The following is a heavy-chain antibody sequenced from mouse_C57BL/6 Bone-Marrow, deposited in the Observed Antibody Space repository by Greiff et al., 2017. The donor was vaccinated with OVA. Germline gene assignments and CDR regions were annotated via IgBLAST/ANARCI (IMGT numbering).Heavy chain of an antibody. CDR3: ARDSAYYGSSLYYFDY. D-gene: IGHD1-1*01. V-gene: IGHV3-6*01. CDR1: GYSITSGYY. J-gene: IGHJ2*01. CDR2: ISYDGSN. Sequence: EVHLVESGPGLVKPSQSLSLTCSVTGYSITSGYYWNWIRQFPGNKLEWMGYISYDGSNNYNPSLKNRISITRDTSKNQFFLKLNSVTTEDTATYYCARDSAYYGSSLYYFDYWGQGTTLTVSS.